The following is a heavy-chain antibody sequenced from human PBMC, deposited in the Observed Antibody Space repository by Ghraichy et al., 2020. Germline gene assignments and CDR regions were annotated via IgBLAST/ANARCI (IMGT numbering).Heavy chain of an antibody. CDR3: AREALGVRFWGSEY. CDR2: ISAHNGDR. Sequence: ASVKVSCKASGYTVTSYGISWVRQAPGQGLEWMGWISAHNGDRKYEPKFQDRVTMTIDTSTSTAYMELRSLQSDDTAVYYCAREALGVRFWGSEYWGQGTLVTVSS. J-gene: IGHJ4*02. D-gene: IGHD3-3*01. V-gene: IGHV1-18*01. CDR1: GYTVTSYG.